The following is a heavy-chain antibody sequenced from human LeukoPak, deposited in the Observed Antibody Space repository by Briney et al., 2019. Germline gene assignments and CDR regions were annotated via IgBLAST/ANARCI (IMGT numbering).Heavy chain of an antibody. V-gene: IGHV3-23*01. CDR2: ISSSGSGDNT. CDR3: ARDSILMPHSQDY. Sequence: PGGSLRLSCAASGVTLSTYAMSWARQAPGKGLEWVSGISSSGSGDNTYYADSVKGRFTISRDSSKNTLFLHMNSLRAEDTAVYYCARDSILMPHSQDYWGQGTLVTVSS. J-gene: IGHJ4*02. D-gene: IGHD2-8*01. CDR1: GVTLSTYA.